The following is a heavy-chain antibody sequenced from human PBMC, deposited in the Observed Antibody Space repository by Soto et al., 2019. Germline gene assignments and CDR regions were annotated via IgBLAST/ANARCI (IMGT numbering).Heavy chain of an antibody. Sequence: ASVKVSCKASGYTFTSYAMHWVRQAPGQRLEWMGWINAGNGNTKYSQTFQGRVTITRDTSASTAYMELSSLRSEDTAVYYCARNTIFGVVYYYYGMDVGGQGTTVTVSS. J-gene: IGHJ6*02. CDR2: INAGNGNT. V-gene: IGHV1-3*01. CDR3: ARNTIFGVVYYYYGMDV. CDR1: GYTFTSYA. D-gene: IGHD3-3*01.